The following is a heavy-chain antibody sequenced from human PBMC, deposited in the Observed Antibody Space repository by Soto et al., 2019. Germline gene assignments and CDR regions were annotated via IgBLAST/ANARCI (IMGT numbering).Heavy chain of an antibody. J-gene: IGHJ4*02. CDR2: IYPGDSDT. Sequence: EVQLVQSGAEVKKPGESLKISCKGSGYSFTSYWIGWVRQMPGKGLEWMGIIYPGDSDTRYSPSFQGQVTISADKSISTAYLQWSSLKASDTAMYYCARLGRYCSGGSCYSDDTADYWGQGTLVTVSS. V-gene: IGHV5-51*03. CDR3: ARLGRYCSGGSCYSDDTADY. D-gene: IGHD2-15*01. CDR1: GYSFTSYW.